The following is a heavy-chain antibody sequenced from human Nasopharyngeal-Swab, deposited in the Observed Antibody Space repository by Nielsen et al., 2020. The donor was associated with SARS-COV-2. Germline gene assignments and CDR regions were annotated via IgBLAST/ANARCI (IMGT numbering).Heavy chain of an antibody. CDR2: ISSSSSYI. V-gene: IGHV3-21*01. Sequence: GESLKISCAASGFTFSGYSMNWVRQAPGKGLEWVSSISSSSSYIYYADSVKGRFTISRDNAKNSLYLQMNSLRAEDTAVYYCARDPGEQQLVFFDYWGQGTLVTVSS. J-gene: IGHJ4*02. CDR1: GFTFSGYS. CDR3: ARDPGEQQLVFFDY. D-gene: IGHD6-13*01.